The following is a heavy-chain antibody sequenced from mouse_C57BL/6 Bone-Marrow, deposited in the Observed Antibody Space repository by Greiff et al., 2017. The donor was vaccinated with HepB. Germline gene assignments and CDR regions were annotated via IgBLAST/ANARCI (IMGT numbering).Heavy chain of an antibody. Sequence: EVKLMESGGDLVKPGGSLKLSCAASGFTFSSYGMSWVRQTPDKRLEWVATISSGGSYTYYPDSVKGRCTISRDNAKNTLYLQMSSLKSEDTAMYYCARRGTTVVEPLWGQGTSVTVSS. CDR3: ARRGTTVVEPL. D-gene: IGHD1-1*01. V-gene: IGHV5-6*02. J-gene: IGHJ4*01. CDR2: ISSGGSYT. CDR1: GFTFSSYG.